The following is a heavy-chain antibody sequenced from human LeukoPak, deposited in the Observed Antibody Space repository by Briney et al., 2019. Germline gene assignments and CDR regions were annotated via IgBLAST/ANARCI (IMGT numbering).Heavy chain of an antibody. CDR2: IAHDGTR. J-gene: IGHJ4*02. CDR3: TRENRPFCPFAY. V-gene: IGHV4-4*02. CDR1: GGSIDMTNY. D-gene: IGHD2/OR15-2a*01. Sequence: SETLSLTCGVSGGSIDMTNYWSWVRQAPGKGLEWIGEIAHDGTRNYNASLRSRVAMSLDGANNQFSLSLTSVTAADTAVYYCTRENRPFCPFAYWGQGVLVTVSS.